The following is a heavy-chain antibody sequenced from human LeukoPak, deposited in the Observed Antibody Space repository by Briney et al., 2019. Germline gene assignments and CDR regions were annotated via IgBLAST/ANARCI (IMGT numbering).Heavy chain of an antibody. J-gene: IGHJ5*02. V-gene: IGHV3-23*01. CDR3: AKSGGVRFDP. Sequence: PGGSLRLSCAASGFTLSNYAMSWVRQAPGKGLEWVSGLSGSGSITYYADSVKGRFTISRDNSKNTLYLQMNSLRGEDTAVYYCAKSGGVRFDPWGQGTLVTVSS. CDR2: LSGSGSIT. D-gene: IGHD3-16*01. CDR1: GFTLSNYA.